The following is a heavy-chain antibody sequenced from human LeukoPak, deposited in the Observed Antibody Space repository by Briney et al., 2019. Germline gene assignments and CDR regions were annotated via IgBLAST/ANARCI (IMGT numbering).Heavy chain of an antibody. CDR1: GGSFSGYY. Sequence: SETLSLTCAVYGGSFSGYYWSWIRQPPGKGLEWIGEINHSGSINYNPSLKSRVTISVDTSKNQFSLKLSSVTAADTAVYYCARVPLGILRHPGNAFDIWGQGTMVTVSS. V-gene: IGHV4-34*01. D-gene: IGHD4-17*01. CDR2: INHSGSI. J-gene: IGHJ3*02. CDR3: ARVPLGILRHPGNAFDI.